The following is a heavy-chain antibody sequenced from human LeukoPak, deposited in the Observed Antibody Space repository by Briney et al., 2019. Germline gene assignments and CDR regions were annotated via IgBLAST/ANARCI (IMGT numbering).Heavy chain of an antibody. V-gene: IGHV4-61*01. CDR3: ARLTGYDWESSYDY. CDR1: GGSISSSSYY. J-gene: IGHJ4*02. Sequence: SETLSLTCTVSGGSISSSSYYWSWLRQPPGKGLEWIGYIYYSGSTNYNPSLKSRVTISVDTSKNQFSLKLSSVTAADTAVYYCARLTGYDWESSYDYWGQGTLVTVSS. CDR2: IYYSGST. D-gene: IGHD5-12*01.